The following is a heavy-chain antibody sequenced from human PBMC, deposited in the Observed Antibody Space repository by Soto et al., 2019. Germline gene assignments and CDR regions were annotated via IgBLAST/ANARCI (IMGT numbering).Heavy chain of an antibody. CDR2: GYRTGST. CDR3: ARARATIAAAAIFDC. Sequence: QVQLQESGPGLVKPSGSLSLTCAVSGGSISTSNWWSWVRQPPGKGLEWIGEGYRTGSTTYNPSLESRLTISVDKSKIQCSLKLTSVTAADTAVYYCARARATIAAAAIFDCWGQGTLVTVSS. CDR1: GGSISTSNW. D-gene: IGHD6-13*01. V-gene: IGHV4-4*02. J-gene: IGHJ4*02.